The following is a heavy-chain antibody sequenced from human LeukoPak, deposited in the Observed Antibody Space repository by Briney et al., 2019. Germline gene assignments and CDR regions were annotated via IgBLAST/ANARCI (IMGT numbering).Heavy chain of an antibody. J-gene: IGHJ4*02. Sequence: ASVKVSCKASGYTFTGYCMHWVRQAPGQGLEWMGWINPNSGGTNYAQKFQGRVTMTRDTSISTAYMELSRLRSDDTAVYYCAREIVVVVPAAREGDLDYWGQGTLVTVSS. CDR1: GYTFTGYC. D-gene: IGHD2-2*01. V-gene: IGHV1-2*02. CDR3: AREIVVVVPAAREGDLDY. CDR2: INPNSGGT.